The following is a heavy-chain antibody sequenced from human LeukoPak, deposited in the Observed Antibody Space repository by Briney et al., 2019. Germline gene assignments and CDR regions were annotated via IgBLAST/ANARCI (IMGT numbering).Heavy chain of an antibody. D-gene: IGHD6-19*01. V-gene: IGHV3-23*01. CDR1: GFTFSSYA. Sequence: PGGYLRRSCAASGFTFSSYAMSWVRQAPGKGLEWVSAISGSGGSTYYADSVKGRFTISRDNSKNTLYLQMNSLRAEDTAVYYCAEDQAVAGVYYFDYWGQGTLVTVSS. CDR3: AEDQAVAGVYYFDY. CDR2: ISGSGGST. J-gene: IGHJ4*02.